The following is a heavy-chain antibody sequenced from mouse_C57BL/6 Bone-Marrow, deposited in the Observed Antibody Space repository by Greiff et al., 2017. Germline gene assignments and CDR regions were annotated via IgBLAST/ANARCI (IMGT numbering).Heavy chain of an antibody. J-gene: IGHJ3*01. Sequence: QVQLQQSGAELARPGASVKLSCKASGYTFTSYGISWVKQRTGQGLEWIGEIYPRSGNTYYNEKFKGKATLTADKSSSTAYMELRILTSEDSAVYFCATAQASFAYWGQGTLVTVSA. D-gene: IGHD3-2*02. CDR1: GYTFTSYG. CDR2: IYPRSGNT. CDR3: ATAQASFAY. V-gene: IGHV1-81*01.